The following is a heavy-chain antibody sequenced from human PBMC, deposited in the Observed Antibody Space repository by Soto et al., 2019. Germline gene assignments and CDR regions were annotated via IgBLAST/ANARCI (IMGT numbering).Heavy chain of an antibody. J-gene: IGHJ5*02. V-gene: IGHV3-74*01. CDR1: GFTFSSYW. CDR3: ARLGPYASGTYSFRHNLFDP. Sequence: GGSLRLSCAASGFTFSSYWMHWVRQAPGKGLVWVSRINSDGSSTSYADSVKGRFTISRDYSKNTVYLQMNSLRAEDTAVYYCARLGPYASGTYSFRHNLFDPWGQGTLVIVSS. CDR2: INSDGSST. D-gene: IGHD3-10*01.